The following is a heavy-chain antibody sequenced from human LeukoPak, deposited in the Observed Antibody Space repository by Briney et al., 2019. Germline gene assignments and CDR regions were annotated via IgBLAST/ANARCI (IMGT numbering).Heavy chain of an antibody. J-gene: IGHJ1*01. D-gene: IGHD1-26*01. V-gene: IGHV1-2*02. Sequence: ASVKVSCKASGYTFTGYYMHWVRQAPGQGLEWMGWINPNSGGTNYAQKFQGRVTMTRDTSISTAYMELGRLRSDDTAVYYCAMDSEWELPEYFQHWGQGTLVTVSS. CDR2: INPNSGGT. CDR1: GYTFTGYY. CDR3: AMDSEWELPEYFQH.